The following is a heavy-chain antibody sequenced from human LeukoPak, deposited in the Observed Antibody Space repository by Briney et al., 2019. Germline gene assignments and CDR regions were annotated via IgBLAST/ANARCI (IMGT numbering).Heavy chain of an antibody. CDR1: GFTFSSYA. J-gene: IGHJ4*02. CDR2: ISGSGGST. Sequence: GGSLRLSCAASGFTFSSYAMSWVRQAPGEGLEWGSAISGSGGSTYYADSVKGRFTISRDNSKNTLYLQMNSLRAEDTAVYYCAKDPIAVAGNPHDYWGQGTLVTVSS. CDR3: AKDPIAVAGNPHDY. D-gene: IGHD6-19*01. V-gene: IGHV3-23*01.